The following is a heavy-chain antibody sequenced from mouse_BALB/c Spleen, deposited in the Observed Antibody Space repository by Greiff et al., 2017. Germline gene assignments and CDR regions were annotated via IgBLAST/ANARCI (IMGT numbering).Heavy chain of an antibody. CDR2: ISYSGST. J-gene: IGHJ4*01. V-gene: IGHV3-2*02. CDR3: ARIYDYGRGYAMDY. CDR1: GYSITSDYA. Sequence: VQLKESGPGLVKPSQSLSLTCTVTGYSITSDYAWNWIRQFPGNQLEWMGYISYSGSTSYNPSLKSRISITRDTSKNQFFLQLNSVTTEDTATYYCARIYDYGRGYAMDYWGQGTSVTVSS. D-gene: IGHD2-4*01.